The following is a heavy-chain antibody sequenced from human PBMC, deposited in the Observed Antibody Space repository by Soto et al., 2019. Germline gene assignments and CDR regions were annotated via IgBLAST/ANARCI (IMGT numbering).Heavy chain of an antibody. V-gene: IGHV4-34*01. CDR1: GGSFSGYY. CDR3: ARGSTRYCSGGSCYRFDY. D-gene: IGHD2-15*01. J-gene: IGHJ4*02. Sequence: SETLSLTCAVYGGSFSGYYWSWIRQPPGKGLEWIGEINHSGSTNYNPSLKSRVTISVDTSKNQFSLKLSSVTAADTAVYYCARGSTRYCSGGSCYRFDYWRQGTLVTVSS. CDR2: INHSGST.